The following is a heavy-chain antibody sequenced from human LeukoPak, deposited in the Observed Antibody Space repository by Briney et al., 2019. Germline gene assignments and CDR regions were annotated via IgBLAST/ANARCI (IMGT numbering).Heavy chain of an antibody. V-gene: IGHV3-23*01. CDR2: ISGSGGST. Sequence: GGSLRLSCAASGFTFSSYAMSWVRQAPGKGLEWVSAISGSGGSTYYADSVKGRFIISRDNSKNTLYLQMNSLRAEDTAVYYCAKDPLGYYHNTWGQGTLVTVSS. CDR3: AKDPLGYYHNT. D-gene: IGHD3-3*01. CDR1: GFTFSSYA. J-gene: IGHJ5*02.